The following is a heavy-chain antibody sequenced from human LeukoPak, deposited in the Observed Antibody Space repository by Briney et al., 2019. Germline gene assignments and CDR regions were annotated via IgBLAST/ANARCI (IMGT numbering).Heavy chain of an antibody. CDR1: GGSIGNYY. CDR2: IYYSGST. V-gene: IGHV4-59*01. Sequence: PSETLSLTCTVSGGSIGNYYWSWIRQPPGKGLEWIGYIYYSGSTNYNPSLKSRVTISVDTSKNQFSLKLSSVTAADTAVYYCARHYDFWSAPWTNYYYYMDVWGKGTTVTVSS. J-gene: IGHJ6*03. D-gene: IGHD3-3*01. CDR3: ARHYDFWSAPWTNYYYYMDV.